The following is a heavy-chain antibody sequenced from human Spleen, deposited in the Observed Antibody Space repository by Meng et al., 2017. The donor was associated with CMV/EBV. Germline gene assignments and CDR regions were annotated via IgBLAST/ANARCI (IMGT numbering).Heavy chain of an antibody. CDR3: ASLWFGELFRDY. D-gene: IGHD3-10*01. V-gene: IGHV4-34*01. CDR2: IKHSGST. CDR1: GGSFRCYH. J-gene: IGHJ4*02. Sequence: CIVYGGSFRCYHRGWMRRTTSKGIDWIGKIKHSGSTNCIPYLKRRITISVDTSKNQFSMKLSSVTDADTAGYYCASLWFGELFRDYWGQGTLVTVSS.